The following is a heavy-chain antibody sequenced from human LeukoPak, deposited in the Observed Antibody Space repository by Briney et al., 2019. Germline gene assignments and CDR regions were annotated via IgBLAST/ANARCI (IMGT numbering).Heavy chain of an antibody. V-gene: IGHV3-15*01. D-gene: IGHD2-15*01. CDR3: STGGGTHDY. Sequence: PGGSLRLSCAASGLTFNNAWMSWVRQAPGKGREWVGRIRSRSAGGTTEYGAPVKGRFTISRDDSKNTLYLQMNSLKTEDTAVYYCSTGGGTHDYWGQGTLVTVSS. J-gene: IGHJ4*02. CDR1: GLTFNNAW. CDR2: IRSRSAGGTT.